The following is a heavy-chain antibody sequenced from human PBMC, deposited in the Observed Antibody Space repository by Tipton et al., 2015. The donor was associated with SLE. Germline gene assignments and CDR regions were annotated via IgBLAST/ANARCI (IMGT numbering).Heavy chain of an antibody. D-gene: IGHD3-10*01. CDR1: GFTFSNNW. J-gene: IGHJ3*02. CDR3: AREYQGSFYVNGAFDM. Sequence: SLRLSCAASGFTFSNNWMTWVRQAPGKGLEWVAHIKPDGSEEFYVDSVRGRLIISRDNAKSSLYLQMNSLNAEDTAVYYCAREYQGSFYVNGAFDMWGQGTVVTVSS. CDR2: IKPDGSEE. V-gene: IGHV3-7*01.